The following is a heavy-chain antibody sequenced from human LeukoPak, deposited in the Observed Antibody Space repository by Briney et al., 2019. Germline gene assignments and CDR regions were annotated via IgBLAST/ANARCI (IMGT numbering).Heavy chain of an antibody. Sequence: SVKVSCKASGYTFTSYGISWVRQAPGQGLEWMGGIIPIFGTANYAQKFQGRVTITADESTSTAYMELSSLRSEDTAVYYCARVSYSSGWTFDYWGQGTLVTVSS. D-gene: IGHD6-19*01. V-gene: IGHV1-69*13. J-gene: IGHJ4*02. CDR2: IIPIFGTA. CDR3: ARVSYSSGWTFDY. CDR1: GYTFTSYG.